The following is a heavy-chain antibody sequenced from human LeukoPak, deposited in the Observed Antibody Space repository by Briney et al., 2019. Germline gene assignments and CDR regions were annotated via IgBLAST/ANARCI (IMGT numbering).Heavy chain of an antibody. J-gene: IGHJ6*02. Sequence: GGSLRLSCAASGFTLGAFAMHWVRQAPGEGLEWVSLIDKDGRSTYYADSVKGRFTISRDNSKNSLYLQMNSLRTEDTALYYCATWAFYHSLDVWGQGTTVTVSS. D-gene: IGHD1-26*01. V-gene: IGHV3-43*02. CDR1: GFTLGAFA. CDR3: ATWAFYHSLDV. CDR2: IDKDGRST.